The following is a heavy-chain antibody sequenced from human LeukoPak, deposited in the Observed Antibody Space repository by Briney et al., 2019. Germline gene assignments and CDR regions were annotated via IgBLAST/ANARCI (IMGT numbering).Heavy chain of an antibody. D-gene: IGHD2-2*02. CDR2: IIPILGIA. CDR1: GCTFSSYT. Sequence: ASVKVSCKASGCTFSSYTISWVRQAPGQGLEWMGRIIPILGIANYAQKFQGRVTITADKSTSTAYMELSSLRSEDTAVYYCASATYCSSTSCYTGGYYYYYMDVWGKGTTVTVSS. CDR3: ASATYCSSTSCYTGGYYYYYMDV. J-gene: IGHJ6*03. V-gene: IGHV1-69*02.